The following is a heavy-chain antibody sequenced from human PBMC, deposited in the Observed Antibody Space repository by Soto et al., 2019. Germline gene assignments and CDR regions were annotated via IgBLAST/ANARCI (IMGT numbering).Heavy chain of an antibody. CDR1: GGTVRSYA. J-gene: IGHJ6*02. D-gene: IGHD6-13*01. CDR3: AREVGGGYSNSYYYGMDV. Sequence: SVKVSCKASGGTVRSYAISWVRQAPGQGLEWMGGIIPIFGTANYAQKFQGSVTITADESTSTAYMELSSLRSEDTAVYYCAREVGGGYSNSYYYGMDVWGQGTTVTVSS. CDR2: IIPIFGTA. V-gene: IGHV1-69*13.